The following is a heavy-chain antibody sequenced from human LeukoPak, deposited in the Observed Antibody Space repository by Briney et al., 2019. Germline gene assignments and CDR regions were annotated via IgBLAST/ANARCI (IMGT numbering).Heavy chain of an antibody. Sequence: GGSLRLSCAASGFTVSSSYISWVRQAPGKGLEWVSAIYSGGTTYYADSVKGRFTISRDNSKNMLYLLMNSLRAEDTAVYYCARDRLLNPFDYWGQGTLVTVSS. V-gene: IGHV3-66*01. CDR2: IYSGGTT. CDR3: ARDRLLNPFDY. CDR1: GFTVSSSY. D-gene: IGHD1-26*01. J-gene: IGHJ4*02.